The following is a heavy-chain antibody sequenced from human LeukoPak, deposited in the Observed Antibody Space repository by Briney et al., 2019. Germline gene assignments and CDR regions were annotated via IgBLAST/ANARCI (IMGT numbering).Heavy chain of an antibody. Sequence: GGSLRLSCAASGFTFSSYGMHWVRQAPGKGLEWVAVISYDGSNKYYADSVKGRFTISRDNSKNTLYLQMNSLRAEDTAVYYCARGYSYGSHFDFWGQGTLVTVSS. J-gene: IGHJ4*02. CDR3: ARGYSYGSHFDF. CDR2: ISYDGSNK. CDR1: GFTFSSYG. V-gene: IGHV3-30*03. D-gene: IGHD5-18*01.